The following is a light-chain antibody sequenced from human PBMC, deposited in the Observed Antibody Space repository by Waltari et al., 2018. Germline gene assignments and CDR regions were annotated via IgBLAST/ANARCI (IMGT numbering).Light chain of an antibody. V-gene: IGLV2-23*03. CDR2: EGS. CDR3: CSYAGSSTVVV. Sequence: QSALTQPASVSGSPGQSITIPRTGTSSDVGSSNLVSWYQQHPGKAPKLMIYEGSKRPSGVSNRFSGSKSGNTASLTISGLQAEDEADYYCCSYAGSSTVVVFGGGTKLTVL. J-gene: IGLJ2*01. CDR1: SSDVGSSNL.